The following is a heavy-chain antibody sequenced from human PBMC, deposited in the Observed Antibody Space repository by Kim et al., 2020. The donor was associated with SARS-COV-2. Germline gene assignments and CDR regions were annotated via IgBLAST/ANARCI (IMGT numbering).Heavy chain of an antibody. V-gene: IGHV1-3*01. CDR2: INAGNGDT. CDR3: ARDILTGYSPKY. CDR1: GYSFTTYA. Sequence: ASVKVSCKASGYSFTTYAMHWVRQAPGQRLEWMGWINAGNGDTRYSQKFQGRVTITRDTSATTAYMELSSLRSEDTAVYYCARDILTGYSPKYWGHGTLVTVSS. D-gene: IGHD3-9*01. J-gene: IGHJ4*01.